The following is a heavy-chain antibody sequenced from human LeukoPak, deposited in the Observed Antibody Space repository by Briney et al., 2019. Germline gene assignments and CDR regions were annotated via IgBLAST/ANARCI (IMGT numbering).Heavy chain of an antibody. CDR3: ARGTSPDY. V-gene: IGHV3-66*01. D-gene: IGHD2-2*01. CDR1: GFTVSSNY. J-gene: IGHJ4*02. CDR2: IYSGGST. Sequence: GGSPRLPCAASGFTVSSNYMSWVRQAPGKGLEWVSVIYSGGSTKYADSVKGRFNISRDNSKNTLYLQMNSLRAEDTAVYYCARGTSPDYWGQGTLVTVSS.